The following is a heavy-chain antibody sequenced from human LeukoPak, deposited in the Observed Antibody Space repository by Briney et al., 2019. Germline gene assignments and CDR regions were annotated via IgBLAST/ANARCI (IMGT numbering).Heavy chain of an antibody. V-gene: IGHV3-23*01. CDR2: ISGSGGST. J-gene: IGHJ4*02. CDR3: AKVLGLVVPAAPYDY. D-gene: IGHD2-2*01. CDR1: GFTFSSYA. Sequence: GGSLRLSCAASGFTFSSYATSWVRQAPGKGLEWVSAISGSGGSTYYADSVKGRFTISRDNSKNTLYLQMNSLRAEDTAVYYCAKVLGLVVPAAPYDYWGQGTLVTVSS.